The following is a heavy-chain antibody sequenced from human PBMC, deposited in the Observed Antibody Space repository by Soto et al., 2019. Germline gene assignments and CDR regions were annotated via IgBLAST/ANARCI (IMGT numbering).Heavy chain of an antibody. CDR3: ARDNSGDFWSGYSHYYFDY. Sequence: QAQVVQSGAEVKKPGASVKVSCKTSGYTLTSYGISWVRQAPGQGLEWMGWISAYSGKTNYAQKFQGRLTMTTDTSTSTAYMELRSLRSDDTALYYCARDNSGDFWSGYSHYYFDYWGQGTLVTVSS. J-gene: IGHJ4*02. CDR2: ISAYSGKT. V-gene: IGHV1-18*01. CDR1: GYTLTSYG. D-gene: IGHD3-3*01.